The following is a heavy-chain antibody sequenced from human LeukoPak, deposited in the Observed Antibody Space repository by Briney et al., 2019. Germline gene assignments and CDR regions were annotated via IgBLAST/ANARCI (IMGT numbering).Heavy chain of an antibody. CDR2: INPNSGGT. D-gene: IGHD5-24*01. Sequence: GASVKVSCRASGYTFTGYYMHWVRQAPGQGLEWMGWINPNSGGTNYAQKFQGRVTMTRDTSISTAYMELSRLRSDDTAVYYCARDGYNWAAAHFDYWGQGTLVTVSS. V-gene: IGHV1-2*02. J-gene: IGHJ4*02. CDR3: ARDGYNWAAAHFDY. CDR1: GYTFTGYY.